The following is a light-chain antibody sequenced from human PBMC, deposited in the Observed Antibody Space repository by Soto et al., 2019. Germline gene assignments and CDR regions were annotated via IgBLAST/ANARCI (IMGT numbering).Light chain of an antibody. J-gene: IGKJ4*01. Sequence: EIVLTQSPGTRSLSPGERATLSCRASQSVSSSYLAWYQQKPGQAPRLLIYGASSRATGIPDRFSGSGSGTDFTLTISRLEPEDFAVYYCQQYGSSPLTFGGGTQVDIK. V-gene: IGKV3-20*01. CDR1: QSVSSSY. CDR2: GAS. CDR3: QQYGSSPLT.